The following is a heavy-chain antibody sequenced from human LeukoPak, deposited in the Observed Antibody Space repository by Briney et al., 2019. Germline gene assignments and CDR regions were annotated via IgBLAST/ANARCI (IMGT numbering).Heavy chain of an antibody. D-gene: IGHD3-10*01. Sequence: PSETLSLTCTVSGYSISSDYYWGWIRQPPGQGLEWIGSIYHSGNTYYNPSLRSRVTISVDTSKKPFSLKLSSVTAADTAVYYCARALQYGSGTPEYWGQGTLVTVSS. J-gene: IGHJ4*02. CDR3: ARALQYGSGTPEY. CDR1: GYSISSDYY. V-gene: IGHV4-38-2*02. CDR2: IYHSGNT.